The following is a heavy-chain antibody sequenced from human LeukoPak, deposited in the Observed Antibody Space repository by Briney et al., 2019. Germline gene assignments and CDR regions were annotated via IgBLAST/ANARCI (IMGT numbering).Heavy chain of an antibody. J-gene: IGHJ4*01. V-gene: IGHV3-23*01. CDR3: ARDLFVTKYYFDY. D-gene: IGHD1-14*01. Sequence: GGSLRLSCAASGFTFSSYAMSWVRQAPGKGLEWVSAISGSGGSTYYADSVKGRFTISRDNSKNTLYLQMNSLRAEDTAVYFCARDLFVTKYYFDYWGRGTLVTVSS. CDR1: GFTFSSYA. CDR2: ISGSGGST.